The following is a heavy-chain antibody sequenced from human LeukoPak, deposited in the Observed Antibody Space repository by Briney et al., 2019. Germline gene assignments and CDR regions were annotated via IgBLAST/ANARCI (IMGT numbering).Heavy chain of an antibody. D-gene: IGHD1-26*01. V-gene: IGHV4-61*08. Sequence: KTSETLSLTCAVSGGSVSSGGYSWSWLRQPPGKGLEWIGYVYYSGSTNYNPSLKSRVTILVDTSKNQFSLKLSSVTAADTAVYYCASSGSFPYYFDYWGQGTLVTVSS. J-gene: IGHJ4*02. CDR2: VYYSGST. CDR1: GGSVSSGGYS. CDR3: ASSGSFPYYFDY.